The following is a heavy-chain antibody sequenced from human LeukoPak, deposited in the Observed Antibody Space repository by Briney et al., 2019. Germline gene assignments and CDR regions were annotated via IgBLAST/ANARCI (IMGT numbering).Heavy chain of an antibody. V-gene: IGHV3-23*01. CDR2: ISGSGGST. Sequence: GGSLRLSCAASGFTFSTYVMSWVRQAPGKGLEWVSAISGSGGSTYYADSVKGRFTISRDNSKNTLYLQMNSLGADDTAVYYCAKGYWRYFDYWGQGTLVTVSS. CDR1: GFTFSTYV. D-gene: IGHD2-8*02. CDR3: AKGYWRYFDY. J-gene: IGHJ4*02.